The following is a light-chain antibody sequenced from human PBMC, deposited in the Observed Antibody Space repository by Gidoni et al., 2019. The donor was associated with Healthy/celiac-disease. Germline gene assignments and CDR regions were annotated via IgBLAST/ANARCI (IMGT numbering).Light chain of an antibody. CDR1: QGVSNN. V-gene: IGKV3-15*01. CDR2: GAS. J-gene: IGKJ5*01. CDR3: QQYNNWPPLT. Sequence: DIVMTQSPASLSASPGDRATLTCRASQGVSNNLNWYQQKPGQAPRLLIYGASTRDTGIPSRFSGSGSGTDFTLTISSLQSEDIAVYYCQQYNNWPPLTFGQGTRLEIK.